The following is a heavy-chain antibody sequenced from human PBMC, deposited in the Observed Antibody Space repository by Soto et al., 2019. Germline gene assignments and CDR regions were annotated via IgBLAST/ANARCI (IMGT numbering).Heavy chain of an antibody. Sequence: SVKVSCKAAGGTISIYAISWVRQAPGQGLEWMGGIIPIFGTANYAQKFQGRVTITADESTSTAYMELSSLRSEDTAVYYCARVGYSSGWFPFDYWGQGTLVTVSS. J-gene: IGHJ4*02. CDR3: ARVGYSSGWFPFDY. V-gene: IGHV1-69*13. D-gene: IGHD6-19*01. CDR1: GGTISIYA. CDR2: IIPIFGTA.